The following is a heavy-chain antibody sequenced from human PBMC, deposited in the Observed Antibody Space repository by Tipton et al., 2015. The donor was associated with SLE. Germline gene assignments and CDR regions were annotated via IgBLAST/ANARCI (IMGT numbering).Heavy chain of an antibody. V-gene: IGHV6-1*01. Sequence: GLVKPSQTLSLTCAISGDSVSSNSAAWNWIRQSPSRGLEWLGRTCYRSKWYNDYALSVKSRITINPDTSKNQFSLQLNSVTPEDTAVYYCARGALRYLAVAYVDDWGQGTLVTVSS. CDR2: TCYRSKWYN. D-gene: IGHD6-19*01. CDR1: GDSVSSNSAA. J-gene: IGHJ4*02. CDR3: ARGALRYLAVAYVDD.